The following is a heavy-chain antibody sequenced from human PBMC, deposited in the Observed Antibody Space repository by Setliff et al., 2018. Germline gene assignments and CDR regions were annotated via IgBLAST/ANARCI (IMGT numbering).Heavy chain of an antibody. Sequence: TGGSLRLSCAASGFTFSSYSMNWVRHTPGKGLEWISYVVNGDDVKYADSVIGRFTVSRDNARNSLYLQMNNVRVEDTGMYYCARDDWGPDYWGRGTLVTVSS. V-gene: IGHV3-48*01. CDR3: ARDDWGPDY. D-gene: IGHD2-21*01. CDR2: VVNGDDV. CDR1: GFTFSSYS. J-gene: IGHJ4*02.